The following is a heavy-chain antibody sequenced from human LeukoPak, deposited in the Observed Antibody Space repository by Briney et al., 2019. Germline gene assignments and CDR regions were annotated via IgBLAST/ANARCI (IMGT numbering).Heavy chain of an antibody. J-gene: IGHJ4*02. D-gene: IGHD3-22*01. CDR1: GGSISSYY. V-gene: IGHV4-59*12. Sequence: SETLSLTCTVSGGSISSYYWSWIRQPPGKGLEWIGYIYYSGSTNYNPSLKSRVTISVDTSKNQFSLKLSSVTAADTAVYYCARDGPTYYYDSSGYFDYWGQGTLVTVSS. CDR2: IYYSGST. CDR3: ARDGPTYYYDSSGYFDY.